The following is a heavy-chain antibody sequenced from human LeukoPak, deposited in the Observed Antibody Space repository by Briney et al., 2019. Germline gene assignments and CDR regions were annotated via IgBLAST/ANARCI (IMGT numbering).Heavy chain of an antibody. CDR3: ARYPSDWAYYYYGMDA. CDR2: ISHDGSNK. CDR1: GFTFSSYA. J-gene: IGHJ6*02. V-gene: IGHV3-30-3*01. Sequence: GRSLRLSCAASGFTFSSYAMHWVRQAPGKGLEWVAVISHDGSNKYYADSVKGRFTISRDNSKNTLYLQMNSLRAEDTAVYYCARYPSDWAYYYYGMDAWGQGTTVTVSS. D-gene: IGHD2-2*01.